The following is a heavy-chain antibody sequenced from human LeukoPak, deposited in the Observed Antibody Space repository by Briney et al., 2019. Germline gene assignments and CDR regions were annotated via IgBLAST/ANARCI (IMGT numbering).Heavy chain of an antibody. CDR2: IYYSGST. V-gene: IGHV4-39*07. CDR3: ARDYDILTGHPGYFDY. Sequence: SETLSLTCTVSGDSISSSFYYWSWIRQPPGKGLEWIGSIYYSGSTYYNPSLKSRVTISVDTSKNQFSLKLTSVTAADTAVYYCARDYDILTGHPGYFDYWGQGTLVTVSS. J-gene: IGHJ4*02. D-gene: IGHD3-9*01. CDR1: GDSISSSFYY.